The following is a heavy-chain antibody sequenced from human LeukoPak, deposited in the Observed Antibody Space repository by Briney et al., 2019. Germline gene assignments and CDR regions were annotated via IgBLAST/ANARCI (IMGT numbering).Heavy chain of an antibody. D-gene: IGHD3-10*01. CDR3: ARITMVQGTPADY. V-gene: IGHV3-30*02. Sequence: AGGSLRLSCAASGFTLSSYGMHWVRQAPGKGLEWVAFIRYNGNNKYYADSVKGRFTISRDHAKSSLYLQMNSLRAKDTAVYYCARITMVQGTPADYWGQGTLVTVSS. CDR2: IRYNGNNK. CDR1: GFTLSSYG. J-gene: IGHJ4*02.